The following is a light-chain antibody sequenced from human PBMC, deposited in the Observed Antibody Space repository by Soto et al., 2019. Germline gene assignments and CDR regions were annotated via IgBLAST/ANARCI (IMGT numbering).Light chain of an antibody. CDR1: QTVLHGSNY. CDR3: QQYYTTPVT. Sequence: DIVMTQSPDSLAVSLGERATINCKSSQTVLHGSNYLAWYQQKPGQPPKLLIYWASTRESGVPDRFSGSGSGKDFTLTISSLQAEDVAVYYCQQYYTTPVTFGPGTKVESK. CDR2: WAS. V-gene: IGKV4-1*01. J-gene: IGKJ1*01.